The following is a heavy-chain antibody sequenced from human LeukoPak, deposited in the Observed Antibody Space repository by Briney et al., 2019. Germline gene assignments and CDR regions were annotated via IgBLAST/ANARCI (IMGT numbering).Heavy chain of an antibody. CDR2: IKQDESER. Sequence: HPGGSLRLSCAASGFNFRSYRMNWVRQAPEKGLEWVASIKQDESERYYVDSVNGRFTISRDNAKNSLFLQMNSLRDEDTSVYYCARAVTVVTRGGLVFDYWGQGTLVTVSS. V-gene: IGHV3-7*02. D-gene: IGHD2-21*02. J-gene: IGHJ4*02. CDR1: GFNFRSYR. CDR3: ARAVTVVTRGGLVFDY.